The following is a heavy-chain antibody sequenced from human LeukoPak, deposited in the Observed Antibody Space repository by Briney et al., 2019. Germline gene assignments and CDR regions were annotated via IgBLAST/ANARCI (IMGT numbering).Heavy chain of an antibody. CDR1: GGSFSGYY. D-gene: IGHD2-2*01. V-gene: IGHV4-34*01. CDR3: ARGVGYCSSTSCQRYYMDV. CDR2: INHSGST. J-gene: IGHJ6*03. Sequence: PSETLSLTCAVYGGSFSGYYWSWILQPPGKWLEWIGEINHSGSTNYNPSLKSRVTISVDTSKNQFSLKLSSVTAADTAVYYCARGVGYCSSTSCQRYYMDVWGKGTTVTVSS.